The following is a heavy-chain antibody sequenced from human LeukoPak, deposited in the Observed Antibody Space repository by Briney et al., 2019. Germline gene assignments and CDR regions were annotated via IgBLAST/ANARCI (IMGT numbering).Heavy chain of an antibody. V-gene: IGHV4-61*02. Sequence: SETLSLTCTVSDDSISSGSYYWSWIRQPAGKGLEWIGRISASGSTNYNPSLKSRVTISVNTSKNQFSLKLSSATATDTAVYYCAREQRWLQSLDYWGQGTLVTVSS. CDR3: AREQRWLQSLDY. CDR2: ISASGST. CDR1: DDSISSGSYY. J-gene: IGHJ4*02. D-gene: IGHD5-24*01.